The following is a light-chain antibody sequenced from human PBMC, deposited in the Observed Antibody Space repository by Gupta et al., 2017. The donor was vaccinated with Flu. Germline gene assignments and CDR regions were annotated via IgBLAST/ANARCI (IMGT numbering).Light chain of an antibody. CDR3: QQSYSTPYS. J-gene: IGKJ2*03. CDR1: QSISSY. V-gene: IGKV1-39*01. CDR2: AAS. Sequence: DIQMTQSPSSLSASVGDRVTITCRASQSISSYLNWYQQKPGKAPKLLIYAASSLQSGVPSRFSGSGSGTDFTLTISSLQPEDFATDYCQQSYSTPYSCGQGTKLEIK.